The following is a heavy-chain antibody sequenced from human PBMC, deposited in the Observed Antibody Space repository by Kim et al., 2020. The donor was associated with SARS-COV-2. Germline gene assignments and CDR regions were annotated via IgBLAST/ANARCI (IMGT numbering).Heavy chain of an antibody. CDR2: ISGSYTNT. V-gene: IGHV3-23*01. CDR1: GFTFTSYA. CDR3: AKGGYYFDY. Sequence: GGSLRLSCVVSGFTFTSYAMTWVRQAPGKGLEWVSTISGSYTNTYYADSVKGRFTFSRDNSKNTLYLQMNILRAEDSAVYYCAKGGYYFDYWGQGTLVTVSS. J-gene: IGHJ4*02.